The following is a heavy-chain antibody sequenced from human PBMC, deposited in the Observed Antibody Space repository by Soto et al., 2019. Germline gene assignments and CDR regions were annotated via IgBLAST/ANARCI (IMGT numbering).Heavy chain of an antibody. Sequence: GESLKISCKGSGYSFTSYWISWVRQMPGKGLEWMGRIDPSDSYTNYSPSFQGHVTISADKSISTAYLQWSSLKASDTAMYYCAGLRITIFGVVTPLYGMDVWGQGATVTVSS. J-gene: IGHJ6*02. CDR1: GYSFTSYW. V-gene: IGHV5-10-1*01. D-gene: IGHD3-3*01. CDR2: IDPSDSYT. CDR3: AGLRITIFGVVTPLYGMDV.